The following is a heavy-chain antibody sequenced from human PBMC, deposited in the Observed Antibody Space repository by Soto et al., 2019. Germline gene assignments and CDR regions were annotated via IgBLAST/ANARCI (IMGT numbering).Heavy chain of an antibody. Sequence: ASVKVSCKASGYTFTSYAMHWVRQAPGQRLEWMGWINAGNGNTKYSQKFQGRVTITRDTSASTAYMELSSLRSEDTAVYYCARVFEVVGAFDPWGQGTLVTVSS. CDR2: INAGNGNT. J-gene: IGHJ5*02. V-gene: IGHV1-3*01. D-gene: IGHD3-9*01. CDR1: GYTFTSYA. CDR3: ARVFEVVGAFDP.